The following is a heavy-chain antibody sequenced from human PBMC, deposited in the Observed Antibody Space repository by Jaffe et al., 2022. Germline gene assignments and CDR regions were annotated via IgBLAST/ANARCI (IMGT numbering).Heavy chain of an antibody. CDR3: VAYYDSGNFDY. Sequence: QVQLVESGGGVVQPGGSLRLSCVASGFTFRTYGMHWVRQAPGKGLEWVAFIRYDGSNKDYVDSVKGRFTISRDNSKNTLYLQMNSLRAEDTAVYYCVAYYDSGNFDYWGQGTLVTVSS. J-gene: IGHJ4*02. CDR2: IRYDGSNK. CDR1: GFTFRTYG. D-gene: IGHD3-10*01. V-gene: IGHV3-30*02.